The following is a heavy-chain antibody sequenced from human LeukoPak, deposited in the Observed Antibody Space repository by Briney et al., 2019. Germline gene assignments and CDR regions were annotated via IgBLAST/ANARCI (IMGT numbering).Heavy chain of an antibody. CDR2: ISGSGGST. CDR3: AKESNVDTAMVTAFDI. D-gene: IGHD5-18*01. V-gene: IGHV3-23*01. CDR1: GFTFSSYA. Sequence: GGSLRLSCAASGFTFSSYAMSWVRQAPGKGLEWVSAISGSGGSTYYADSVKGRFTISRDNSKNTLYLQMNSLRAEDTAVYYCAKESNVDTAMVTAFDIWGQGTMVTVSS. J-gene: IGHJ3*02.